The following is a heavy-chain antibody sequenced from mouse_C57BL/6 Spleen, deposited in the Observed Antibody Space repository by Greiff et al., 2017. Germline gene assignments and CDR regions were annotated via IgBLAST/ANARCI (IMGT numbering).Heavy chain of an antibody. V-gene: IGHV1-82*01. D-gene: IGHD2-4*01. CDR3: ARLYYDYDEAMDY. CDR2: IYPGEGDT. J-gene: IGHJ4*01. Sequence: VQLQQSGPELVKPGASVKISCKASGYAFSSSWMNWVKQRPGKGLEWIGRIYPGEGDTNYNGKFKGKATLTADKYSSPAYMQLSSLTSEDSAVYFCARLYYDYDEAMDYWGQGTSGTVSS. CDR1: GYAFSSSW.